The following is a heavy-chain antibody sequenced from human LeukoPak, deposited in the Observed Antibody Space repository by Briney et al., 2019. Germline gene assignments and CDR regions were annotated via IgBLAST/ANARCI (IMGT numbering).Heavy chain of an antibody. Sequence: PSETLSLTCTVSGGFITGSSYYWGWIRQPPGKGLEWIGSIYYSGTTYYNPSLKSRVTISVDTSKTQYSLKLSSVTAADTAVYFCARRQFYFDASVYRAAFDYWGQGTLVTVSS. CDR3: ARRQFYFDASVYRAAFDY. D-gene: IGHD5/OR15-5a*01. V-gene: IGHV4-39*01. CDR1: GGFITGSSYY. J-gene: IGHJ4*02. CDR2: IYYSGTT.